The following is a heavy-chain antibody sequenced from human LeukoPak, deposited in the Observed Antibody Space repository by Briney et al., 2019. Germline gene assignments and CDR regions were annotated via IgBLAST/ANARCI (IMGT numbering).Heavy chain of an antibody. Sequence: PGGSLRLSCAASGFTFSSYSMNWVRQAPGKGLEWVSSISSSSRYICYAVSVKGRFTISRDNAKNSLYLQMNSLRAEDTAVYYCARTYCSSTSCYDTRYYYYGMDVWGQGTTVTVSS. D-gene: IGHD2-2*01. J-gene: IGHJ6*02. V-gene: IGHV3-21*01. CDR1: GFTFSSYS. CDR3: ARTYCSSTSCYDTRYYYYGMDV. CDR2: ISSSSRYI.